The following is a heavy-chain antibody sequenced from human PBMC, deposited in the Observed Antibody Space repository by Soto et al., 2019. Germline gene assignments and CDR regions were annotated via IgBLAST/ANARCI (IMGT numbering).Heavy chain of an antibody. CDR1: GFTFSSYS. CDR2: ISSLSSYI. CDR3: ARGERWFDY. Sequence: EVQLVESGGGLVKPGGSLRVSCVASGFTFSSYSMNWVRQAPGKGLEWVSSISSLSSYIYYADSVKGRFTISRDNAKNALYLQINSLRAEDTAIYYCARGERWFDYWGQGTLVTVSS. J-gene: IGHJ4*02. V-gene: IGHV3-21*01.